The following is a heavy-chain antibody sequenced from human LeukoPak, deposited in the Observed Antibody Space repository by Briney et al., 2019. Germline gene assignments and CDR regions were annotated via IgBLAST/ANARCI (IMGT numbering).Heavy chain of an antibody. CDR2: INSSYYNT. V-gene: IGHV1-46*01. CDR1: GYTLTSYY. D-gene: IGHD2-2*01. J-gene: IGHJ6*02. CDR3: ARDRHCSSTSCYAGDYYYGMDV. Sequence: GASVKVSCQATGYTLTSYYMHWVRQAPGQGLEWMGIINSSYYNTHKAQKFQGRVTMTRDTSTSTVYMELSSLRSEDTAVYYCARDRHCSSTSCYAGDYYYGMDVWGQGTTVTVSS.